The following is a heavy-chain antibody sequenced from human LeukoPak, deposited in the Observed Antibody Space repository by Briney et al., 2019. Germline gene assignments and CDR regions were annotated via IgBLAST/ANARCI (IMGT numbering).Heavy chain of an antibody. CDR3: AREVVPAAIDY. J-gene: IGHJ4*02. CDR2: ISSSSSYI. D-gene: IGHD2-2*01. CDR1: GFTFSTYT. V-gene: IGHV3-21*01. Sequence: GGSLRLSCAASGFTFSTYTMNWVRQAPGKGLEWVSSISSSSSYIYYADSVKGRFTISRDNAKNSLYLQMNSLRAEDTAVYYCAREVVPAAIDYWGQGTLVTVSS.